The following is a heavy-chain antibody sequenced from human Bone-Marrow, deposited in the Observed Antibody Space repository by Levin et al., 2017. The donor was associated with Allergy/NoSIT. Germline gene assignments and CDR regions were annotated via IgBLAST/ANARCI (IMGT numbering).Heavy chain of an antibody. CDR1: GDSLSDLS. CDR3: AAVRGTTMTSTPRLDF. CDR2: FDPQEGET. J-gene: IGHJ4*02. D-gene: IGHD1-1*01. Sequence: PWASVKVSCKISGDSLSDLSLHWVRQAPGKGLEWMGGFDPQEGETTYAQRFQGRVTMTEDSSTETAYMELSSLRSEDTAVYFCAAVRGTTMTSTPRLDFWGQGTLVTVSS. V-gene: IGHV1-24*01.